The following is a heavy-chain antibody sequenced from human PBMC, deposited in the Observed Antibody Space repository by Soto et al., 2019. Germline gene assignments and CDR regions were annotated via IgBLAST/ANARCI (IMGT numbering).Heavy chain of an antibody. J-gene: IGHJ4*02. CDR1: GYTFTSYY. CDR2: INPNSGGT. CDR3: ATYDILTGYHY. Sequence: ASVKVSCKPSGYTFTSYYIHWVRQAPGQGLEWMGWINPNSGGTNYAQKFQGWVTMTRDTSISTAYMELSRLRSDDTAVYYCATYDILTGYHYWGQGTLVTVSS. V-gene: IGHV1-2*04. D-gene: IGHD3-9*01.